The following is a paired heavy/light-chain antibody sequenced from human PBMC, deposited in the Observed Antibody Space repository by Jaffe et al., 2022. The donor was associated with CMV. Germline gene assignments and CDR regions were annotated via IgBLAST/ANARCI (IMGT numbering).Light chain of an antibody. CDR1: SSDVGTYNY. CDR3: SSYTARSTRGV. J-gene: IGLJ2*01. Sequence: QSALTQPASVSGSPGQSITISCTGISSDVGTYNYVSWYQQHPGKVPKLMIYDVNNRPSGVSDRFSGSMSGNTASLTISGLQAEDEADYYCSSYTARSTRGVFGGGTKLSVL. V-gene: IGLV2-14*03. CDR2: DVN.
Heavy chain of an antibody. D-gene: IGHD1-1*01. CDR1: GFTFSNYG. Sequence: QVQLVESGGGVVQPGRSLTLSCAASGFTFSNYGMHWVRQAPGKGLEWVAVIWYDGSVKYYADSVKGRFTISRDNSRNTLYLQMNSLRVDDTAVFYCTRGTRPMGPFDYWGQGTLVTVSS. CDR2: IWYDGSVK. V-gene: IGHV3-33*08. CDR3: TRGTRPMGPFDY. J-gene: IGHJ4*02.